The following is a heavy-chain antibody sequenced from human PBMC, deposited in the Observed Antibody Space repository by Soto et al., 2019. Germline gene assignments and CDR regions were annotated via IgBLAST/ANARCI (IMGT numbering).Heavy chain of an antibody. Sequence: QVQLVESGGGLVQPERSLRLSCAASGFTFRNHGMHWVRQAPGKGLEWVAVIWYDESHEFYADSVKGRFSISRDNAKNTLYLQMNSLRAEDTAMYYCARDRSEVARRFDRWGQGTLVTVSS. CDR1: GFTFRNHG. D-gene: IGHD2-21*01. CDR2: IWYDESHE. CDR3: ARDRSEVARRFDR. V-gene: IGHV3-33*01. J-gene: IGHJ5*02.